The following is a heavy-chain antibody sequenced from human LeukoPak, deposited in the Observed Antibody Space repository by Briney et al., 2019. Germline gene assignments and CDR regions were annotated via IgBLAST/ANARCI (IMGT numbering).Heavy chain of an antibody. V-gene: IGHV4-34*01. J-gene: IGHJ4*02. D-gene: IGHD3-3*01. CDR2: INHSGSN. Sequence: SETLSFNCAVYGGSFSGYYWSWLRQPPGQGLEWFGEINHSGSNNYNPSLKRRVTISVDTSRNQVSLILTSVTAADTAVYYCARVPSDDDFWSGYLPYFDYWGQGNLVTVSS. CDR1: GGSFSGYY. CDR3: ARVPSDDDFWSGYLPYFDY.